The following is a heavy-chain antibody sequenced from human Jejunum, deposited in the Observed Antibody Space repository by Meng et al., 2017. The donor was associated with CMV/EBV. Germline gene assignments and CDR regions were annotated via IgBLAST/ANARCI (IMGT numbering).Heavy chain of an antibody. J-gene: IGHJ4*02. Sequence: QVQRVHSGAEVKKPGASVKVSCKTSGYTFTSYGFSWVRQATGQGLEWLGWFVNNVDTYSAQKFQGRVTMTTDTHTSTAFMELRSLRSDDTAVYYCARGTPGRSYSDYWGQGTLVTVPS. D-gene: IGHD3-10*01. CDR2: FVNNVDT. CDR3: ARGTPGRSYSDY. CDR1: GYTFTSYG. V-gene: IGHV1-18*01.